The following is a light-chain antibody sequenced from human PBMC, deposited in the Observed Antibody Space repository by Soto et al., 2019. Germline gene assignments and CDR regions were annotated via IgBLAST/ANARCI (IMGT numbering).Light chain of an antibody. J-gene: IGKJ3*01. Sequence: EIVLTQSPATLSLSPGERATLSCRASQSVSSYLAWYQQKPGQAPRLLIYDASNRATGIPARFSGSGSGTDFTLPISSLEPEDFAVYYFQQGSNWSRPFGAGTKVDIK. CDR2: DAS. CDR3: QQGSNWSRP. CDR1: QSVSSY. V-gene: IGKV3-11*01.